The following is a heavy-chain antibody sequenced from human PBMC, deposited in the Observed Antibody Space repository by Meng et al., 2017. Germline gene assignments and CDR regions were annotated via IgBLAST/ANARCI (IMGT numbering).Heavy chain of an antibody. CDR3: ARDRYHYDSSGLFDY. CDR1: AFTFSSYS. D-gene: IGHD3-22*01. J-gene: IGHJ4*02. V-gene: IGHV3-21*01. CDR2: ISSSSSYI. Sequence: GESLKISCAASAFTFSSYSMNWVRQAPGKGLEWVSSISSSSSYIYYADSVKGRFTISRDNAKNSLYLQMNSLRAEDTAVYYCARDRYHYDSSGLFDYWGQGTLVTVSS.